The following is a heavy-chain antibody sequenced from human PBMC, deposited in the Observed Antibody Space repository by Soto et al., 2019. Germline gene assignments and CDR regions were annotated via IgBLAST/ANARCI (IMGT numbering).Heavy chain of an antibody. J-gene: IGHJ6*02. V-gene: IGHV1-3*01. CDR1: GDTRTDFS. CDR2: LSVGNGDT. D-gene: IGHD2-15*01. CDR3: ATSEGDCGGGSCYNYFYYYGMDV. Sequence: ASVKVSCKASGDTRTDFSMHWVRQAPGQRPEWVGWLSVGNGDTKYSQKFQGRVTITRDTSARTAYMELSNLRSEGTAVYYCATSEGDCGGGSCYNYFYYYGMDVWGQGTTVTVSS.